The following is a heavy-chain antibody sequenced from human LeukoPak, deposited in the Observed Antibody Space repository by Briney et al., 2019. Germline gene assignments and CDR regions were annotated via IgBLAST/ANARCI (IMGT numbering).Heavy chain of an antibody. V-gene: IGHV3-21*04. D-gene: IGHD2-2*01. CDR1: GFTFRSYS. CDR2: INSDSNYI. Sequence: GGSLRLSCAASGFTFRSYSMNWVRQAPGKGLEWVSSINSDSNYIYYADSVQGRFTISRDNAKNSLYLQINSLRAEDTAVYYCASAREYCISTNCYEYFQPWGQGTLVTVSS. J-gene: IGHJ1*01. CDR3: ASAREYCISTNCYEYFQP.